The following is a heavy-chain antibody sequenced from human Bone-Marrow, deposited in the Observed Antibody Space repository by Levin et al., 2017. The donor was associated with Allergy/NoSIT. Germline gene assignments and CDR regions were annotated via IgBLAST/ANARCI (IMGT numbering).Heavy chain of an antibody. Sequence: GGSLRLSCVASGFSFSSYGMHWVRQAPGKGLEWVASMSFDGATEDYADSVKGRFTLSRDNSKGTLYLQMNSLKTEDTAVYYCARNRYTDLVIFTADYWGQGALVTVSS. J-gene: IGHJ4*02. V-gene: IGHV3-30-3*01. CDR3: ARNRYTDLVIFTADY. CDR1: GFSFSSYG. D-gene: IGHD3-16*02. CDR2: MSFDGATE.